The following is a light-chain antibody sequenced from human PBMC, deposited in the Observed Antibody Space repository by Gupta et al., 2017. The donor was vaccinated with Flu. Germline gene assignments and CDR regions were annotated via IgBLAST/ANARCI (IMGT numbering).Light chain of an antibody. CDR2: WAS. CDR1: QSVLYSSNNKNY. V-gene: IGKV4-1*01. CDR3: QQYYSTPRT. J-gene: IGKJ1*01. Sequence: SLGERATINCKSSQSVLYSSNNKNYLAWYQQKPGQPTKLLIYWASTRESGVPDRFSGSGSGTDFTLTISSLQAEDVAVYYCQQYYSTPRTFGQGTKVEIK.